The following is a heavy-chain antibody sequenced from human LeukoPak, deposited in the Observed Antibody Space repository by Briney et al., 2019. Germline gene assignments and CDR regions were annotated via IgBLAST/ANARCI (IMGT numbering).Heavy chain of an antibody. D-gene: IGHD3-9*01. CDR1: GFTFSSYS. V-gene: IGHV3-21*01. Sequence: KTGGSLRLSCAASGFTFSSYSMHWVRQAPGKGLEWVSSITTSSSYIYYADSVKGRFTISRDNAKNSLYLQMNSLRAEDTAVYYCARGGYYDIPRHDYWGQGTLVTVSS. J-gene: IGHJ4*02. CDR3: ARGGYYDIPRHDY. CDR2: ITTSSSYI.